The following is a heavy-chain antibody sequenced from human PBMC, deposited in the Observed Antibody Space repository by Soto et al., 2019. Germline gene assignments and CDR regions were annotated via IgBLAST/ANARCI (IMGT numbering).Heavy chain of an antibody. Sequence: SQTLSLTCAISGDSVSSNSTAWNWMRQSPERGLEWLGRTYYRSKWYNDYAVSVKSRITINPDTSKNQFSLQLNSVTPEDTAVYYCARDSGSGLYDNFAYWGQGTLVTVSS. CDR3: ARDSGSGLYDNFAY. CDR1: GDSVSSNSTA. D-gene: IGHD6-19*01. V-gene: IGHV6-1*01. CDR2: TYYRSKWYN. J-gene: IGHJ4*02.